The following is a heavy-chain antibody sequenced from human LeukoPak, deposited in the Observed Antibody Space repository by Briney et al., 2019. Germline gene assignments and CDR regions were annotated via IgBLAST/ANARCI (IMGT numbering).Heavy chain of an antibody. CDR3: ARSIIRYCSSTSCYSNFDY. V-gene: IGHV4-61*02. J-gene: IGHJ4*02. CDR1: GGSISSGSYY. D-gene: IGHD2-2*01. Sequence: SQTLSLTCTVSGGSISSGSYYWSWIRQPAGKGLEWIGRIYTSGSTNYNPSLKSRVTISVDTSKNQFSLKLSSVTAAATALYFCARSIIRYCSSTSCYSNFDYWGQGTLVTVSS. CDR2: IYTSGST.